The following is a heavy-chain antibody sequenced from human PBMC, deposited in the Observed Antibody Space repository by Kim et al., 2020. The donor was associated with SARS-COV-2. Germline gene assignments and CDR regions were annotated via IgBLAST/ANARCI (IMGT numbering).Heavy chain of an antibody. CDR2: ITPSGGST. CDR1: GSTIPSYY. V-gene: IGHV1-46*01. J-gene: IGHJ4*02. CDR3: ATGYSKSLFNPLDY. D-gene: IGHD1-26*01. Sequence: ASVKVSCTASGSTIPSYYIHWVRQAPGQRLEWMGLITPSGGSTSYAQKFQDRDTMTRDRATSTFYMELSSLSSEDTAMYYCATGYSKSLFNPLDYCGQG.